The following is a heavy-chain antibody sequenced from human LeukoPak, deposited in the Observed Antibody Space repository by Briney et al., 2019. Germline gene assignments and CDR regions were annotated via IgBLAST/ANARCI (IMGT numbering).Heavy chain of an antibody. CDR1: GFTFSTYG. CDR2: ISGSGRNT. D-gene: IGHD3-10*01. CDR3: AKDPGSSGIS. V-gene: IGHV3-23*01. Sequence: LAGGSLRLSCAASGFTFSTYGMNWVRQAPGKGLEWVSSISGSGRNTYYADSVRGRFTISRDNLRNTLYLQMNSLRVEDTAIYYCAKDPGSSGISWGQGTLVIVSS. J-gene: IGHJ4*02.